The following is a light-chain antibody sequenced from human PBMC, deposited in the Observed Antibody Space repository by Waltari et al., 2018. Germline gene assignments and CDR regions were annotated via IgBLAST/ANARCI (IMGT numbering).Light chain of an antibody. J-gene: IGKJ3*01. CDR1: QSVSSY. CDR3: QQRSNWPSGT. Sequence: EIVLTQSPATLSLSPGERATLSCRASQSVSSYLAWYQQKPGQAPRLLIYESSNRATGIPARFSGSGSGTDFTLTISSLEPEDFAVYYCQQRSNWPSGTFGPVTKVDIK. V-gene: IGKV3-11*01. CDR2: ESS.